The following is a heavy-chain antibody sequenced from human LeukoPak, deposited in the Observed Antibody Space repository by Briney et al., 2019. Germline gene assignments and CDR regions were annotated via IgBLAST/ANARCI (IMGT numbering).Heavy chain of an antibody. V-gene: IGHV3-23*01. CDR1: GFTFSSYA. D-gene: IGHD6-13*01. Sequence: GGSLRLSCAASGFTFSSYAMSWVRQAPGKGLEWVSAISGSGGSTYYADSVKGRFTISRDNSKNTLYLQMNSLRAEDTAVYYCAKSGIAAAGPKRSWFDPWGQGTLVTVSS. CDR2: ISGSGGST. CDR3: AKSGIAAAGPKRSWFDP. J-gene: IGHJ5*02.